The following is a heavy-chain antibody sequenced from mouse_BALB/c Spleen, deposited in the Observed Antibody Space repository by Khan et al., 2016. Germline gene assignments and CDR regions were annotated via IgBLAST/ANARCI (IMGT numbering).Heavy chain of an antibody. Sequence: QVQLQQSGAELMKPGASVKISCKATGYTFSTYWIEWVKQRPGHGLEWIGEILPGSGSSNYNEKLKGKATFTADTSSNTAYMQLSSLTSEDSAVYYCARCYYDYDYGMDYWGQGTSVTVSS. D-gene: IGHD2-4*01. CDR1: GYTFSTYW. J-gene: IGHJ4*01. CDR3: ARCYYDYDYGMDY. CDR2: ILPGSGSS. V-gene: IGHV1-9*01.